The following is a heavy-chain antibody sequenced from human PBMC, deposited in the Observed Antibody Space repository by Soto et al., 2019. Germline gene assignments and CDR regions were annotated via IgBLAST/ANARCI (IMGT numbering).Heavy chain of an antibody. J-gene: IGHJ5*02. D-gene: IGHD3-10*01. CDR2: ISYDGSNK. Sequence: GGSLRLSCAASGFTFSSYGMHWVRQAPGKGLEWVAVISYDGSNKYYADSVKGRFTISRDNSKNTLYLQMNSLRAEDTAVYYCAKDLRLWFGESPFDPWGQGTLVTVSS. CDR3: AKDLRLWFGESPFDP. V-gene: IGHV3-30*18. CDR1: GFTFSSYG.